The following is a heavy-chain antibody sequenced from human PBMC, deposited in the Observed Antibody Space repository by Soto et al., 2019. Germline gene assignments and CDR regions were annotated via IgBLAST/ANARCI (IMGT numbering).Heavy chain of an antibody. D-gene: IGHD4-17*01. V-gene: IGHV3-48*02. CDR1: GFTFSRSG. J-gene: IGHJ3*01. Sequence: EVQLVESGGGLVQPGGSLRLSCAASGFTFSRSGMHWVRQAPGKGLEWLSYISTSSSTIKYADSVKGRFTISRDNAKNSLNLQMNSLRDEDTAMYYCARVRGDYGDYRDAFDLGCQGTQVTVSS. CDR2: ISTSSSTI. CDR3: ARVRGDYGDYRDAFDL.